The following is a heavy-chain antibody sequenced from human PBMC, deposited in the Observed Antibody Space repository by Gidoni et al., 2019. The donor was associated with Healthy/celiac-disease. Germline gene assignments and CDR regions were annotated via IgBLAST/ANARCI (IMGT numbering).Heavy chain of an antibody. V-gene: IGHV4-59*08. CDR1: GVSVSSYY. CDR2: LYYSGST. J-gene: IGHJ4*02. CDR3: ARHGSSSGWNGGGFDY. Sequence: HVQLQQSRPGLVKPSETLSLTFTVSGVSVSSYYCIWIRQPPGKGLEWIGYLYYSGSTNYNPSIKSRVTISVDTSKNQFSLKLSSVTAADTAVYYCARHGSSSGWNGGGFDYWGQGTLVTVSS. D-gene: IGHD6-19*01.